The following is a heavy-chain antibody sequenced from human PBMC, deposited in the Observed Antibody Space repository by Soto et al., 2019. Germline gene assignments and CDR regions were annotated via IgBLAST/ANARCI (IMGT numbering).Heavy chain of an antibody. CDR2: IFHSGTT. V-gene: IGHV4-28*01. CDR3: ARSPYADALDI. Sequence: QVQLQESGPRLVKPSDTLSLTCAVSGYSITNVNWWAWIRQPPGKGLGWIGYIFHSGTTHYNPSLKSRVTMSVDTSKNQFSLKVDSLTAEDTAVYYCARSPYADALDIWGQGTMVTVSS. J-gene: IGHJ3*02. D-gene: IGHD2-2*01. CDR1: GYSITNVNW.